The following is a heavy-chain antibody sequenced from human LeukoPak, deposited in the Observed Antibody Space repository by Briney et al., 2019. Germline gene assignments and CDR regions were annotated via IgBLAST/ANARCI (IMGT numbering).Heavy chain of an antibody. CDR3: ARLRYRWGVQRMEVKWFDP. CDR1: GGSISSYY. CDR2: IYTSGST. J-gene: IGHJ5*02. V-gene: IGHV4-4*09. D-gene: IGHD3-16*01. Sequence: PSETLSLTCTVSGGSISSYYWSWIRQPPGKGLEWIGCIYTSGSTNYNPSLKSRVTISVDTSKNQFSLKLSSVTAADTAVYYCARLRYRWGVQRMEVKWFDPWGQGTLVTVSS.